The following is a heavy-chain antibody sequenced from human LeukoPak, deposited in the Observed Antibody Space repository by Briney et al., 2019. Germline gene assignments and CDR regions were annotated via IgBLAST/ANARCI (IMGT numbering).Heavy chain of an antibody. CDR3: ARDRVWDGYNPGDAFDI. V-gene: IGHV1-69*04. CDR1: GYTFTGYY. D-gene: IGHD5-24*01. J-gene: IGHJ3*02. Sequence: SVKVSCKASGYTFTGYYMHWVRQAPGQGLEWMGRIIPILGIANYAQKFQGRVTITADKSTSTAYMELSSLRSEDTAVYYCARDRVWDGYNPGDAFDIWGQGTMATVSS. CDR2: IIPILGIA.